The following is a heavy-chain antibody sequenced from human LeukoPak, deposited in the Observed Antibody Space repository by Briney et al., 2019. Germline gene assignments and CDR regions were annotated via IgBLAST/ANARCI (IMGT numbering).Heavy chain of an antibody. D-gene: IGHD3-3*01. CDR1: GFTFSDYY. Sequence: GGSLRLSCAASGFTFSDYYMSWIRQAPGKGLEWVSYISSSGSVIYYADSVKGRFTISRDNAKNSLYLQMSSLRAEDTAVYYCAREPASITIFGVVIPQHGMDVWGQGTTVTVSS. J-gene: IGHJ6*02. V-gene: IGHV3-11*01. CDR2: ISSSGSVI. CDR3: AREPASITIFGVVIPQHGMDV.